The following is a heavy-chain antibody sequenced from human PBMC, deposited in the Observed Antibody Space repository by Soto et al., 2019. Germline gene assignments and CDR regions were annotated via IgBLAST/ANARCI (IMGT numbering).Heavy chain of an antibody. Sequence: QVQLVESGGGVVQPGRSLRLSCAASGFTFSSYGMHWVRQAPGKGLEWVAVIWYDGSNKYYADSVKGRFTISRDNSRNTLYLQMNRLRAEDTAVYYCARDPLQLLHYYYGMDVWGHGTTVTVSS. J-gene: IGHJ6*02. V-gene: IGHV3-33*01. CDR2: IWYDGSNK. D-gene: IGHD2-15*01. CDR1: GFTFSSYG. CDR3: ARDPLQLLHYYYGMDV.